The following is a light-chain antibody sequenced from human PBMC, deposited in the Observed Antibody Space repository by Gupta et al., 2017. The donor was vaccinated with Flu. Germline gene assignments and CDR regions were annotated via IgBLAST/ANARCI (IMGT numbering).Light chain of an antibody. J-gene: IGKJ1*01. CDR1: ESISTW. V-gene: IGKV1-5*03. Sequence: DIQMTQSPSTLSASVGDGVTITCRASESISTWLAWYQQKPGKAPKLLIYRASNLENGVPSRFSGRGSGTEFTLTISSLQPDDFATYYCQQDDTYWTFGQGTKVEIK. CDR3: QQDDTYWT. CDR2: RAS.